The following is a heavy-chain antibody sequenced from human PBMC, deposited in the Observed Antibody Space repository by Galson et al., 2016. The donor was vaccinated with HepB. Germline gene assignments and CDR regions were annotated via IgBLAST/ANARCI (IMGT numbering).Heavy chain of an antibody. CDR2: INPKSADT. CDR3: VRGLVGATSSSDY. Sequence: SVKVSCKASGYTFTGHYIHWVRQAPGQGLEWMGWINPKSADTNYAQKFQGRVTMASDTSFSTADIELIRLKSDDTAVYYCVRGLVGATSSSDYWGQGTLVTVSS. J-gene: IGHJ4*02. D-gene: IGHD1-26*01. V-gene: IGHV1-2*02. CDR1: GYTFTGHY.